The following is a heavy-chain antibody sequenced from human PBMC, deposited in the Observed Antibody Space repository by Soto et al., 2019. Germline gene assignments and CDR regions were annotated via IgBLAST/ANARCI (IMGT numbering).Heavy chain of an antibody. CDR3: ARREPHWYFDL. CDR2: IYYSGST. D-gene: IGHD1-1*01. Sequence: QLQLQESGPGLVKPSETLSLTCTVSGVSISSSSYYWGWVRQPPGKGLEWIGNIYYSGSTYYNPSLKSRVTISVDTSKNQFSLKLNSVTAADTAVYYCARREPHWYFDLWGRGTLVTVSS. CDR1: GVSISSSSYY. V-gene: IGHV4-39*01. J-gene: IGHJ2*01.